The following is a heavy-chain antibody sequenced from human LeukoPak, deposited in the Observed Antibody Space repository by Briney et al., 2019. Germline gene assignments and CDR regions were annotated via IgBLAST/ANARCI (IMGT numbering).Heavy chain of an antibody. CDR2: ISGSGTNT. Sequence: GGSLRLSCAASGFTFSSYAMNWVRQAPGKGLEWVSGISGSGTNTYYADSVKGRFTISRDNSKNTLYLQMNSLRAEDTAVYYCARVKVGAFDIWGQGTMVTVSS. CDR3: ARVKVGAFDI. J-gene: IGHJ3*02. CDR1: GFTFSSYA. V-gene: IGHV3-23*01.